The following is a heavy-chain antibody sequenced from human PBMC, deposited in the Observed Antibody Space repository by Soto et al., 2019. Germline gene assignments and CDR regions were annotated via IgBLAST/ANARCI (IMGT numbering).Heavy chain of an antibody. CDR1: GGTFISYA. V-gene: IGHV1-69*13. CDR3: ARDSGSRGAHGNY. Sequence: SVKVSCKASGGTFISYAISWVRQAPGQGLEWMGGIIPIFGTANYAQKFQGRVTITADESTSTAYMELSSLRSEDTAVYYCARDSGSRGAHGNYWGQGTLVTVSS. CDR2: IIPIFGTA. J-gene: IGHJ4*02. D-gene: IGHD2-15*01.